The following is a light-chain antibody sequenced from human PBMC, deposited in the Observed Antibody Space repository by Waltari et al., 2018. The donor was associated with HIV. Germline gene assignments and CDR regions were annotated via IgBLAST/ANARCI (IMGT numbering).Light chain of an antibody. Sequence: QSVLTQPPSVSGAPGQRVTISCTGSSSNIGAPYDVHWYHQLPGTAPKLLIYANYNRPSGAPDRCSGSKSGTSASLAITGLQTEDEADYYCQSYDASLGGWVFGTGTKVTVL. CDR2: ANY. CDR1: SSNIGAPYD. J-gene: IGLJ1*01. V-gene: IGLV1-40*01. CDR3: QSYDASLGGWV.